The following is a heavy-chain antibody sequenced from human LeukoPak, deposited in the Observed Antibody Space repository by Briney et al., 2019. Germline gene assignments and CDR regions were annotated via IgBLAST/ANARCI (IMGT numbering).Heavy chain of an antibody. V-gene: IGHV1-69*05. J-gene: IGHJ4*02. CDR1: GGTFSSYA. D-gene: IGHD3-3*01. Sequence: SVKVSCKASGGTFSSYAISWVRQAPGQGLEWMGGIIPIFGTANYAQKFQGRVTITTDESTSTAYMELSSLRSEDTAVYYCAAAFGVQYYFDYWGQGTLVTVSS. CDR3: AAAFGVQYYFDY. CDR2: IIPIFGTA.